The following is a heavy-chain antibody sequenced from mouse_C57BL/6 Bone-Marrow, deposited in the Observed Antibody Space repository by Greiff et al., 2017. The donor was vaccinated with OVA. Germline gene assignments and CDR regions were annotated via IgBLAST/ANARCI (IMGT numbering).Heavy chain of an antibody. CDR1: GFTFSDYG. Sequence: EVKVEESGGGLVKPGGSLKLSCAASGFTFSDYGMHWVRQAPEKGLEWVAYISSGSSTIYYADTVKGRFTISRDNARNTLYLQMSSLKSEDTAMYYCTREERWLLQYYAMDYWGQGTSVTVSS. J-gene: IGHJ4*01. D-gene: IGHD2-3*01. CDR3: TREERWLLQYYAMDY. CDR2: ISSGSSTI. V-gene: IGHV5-17*03.